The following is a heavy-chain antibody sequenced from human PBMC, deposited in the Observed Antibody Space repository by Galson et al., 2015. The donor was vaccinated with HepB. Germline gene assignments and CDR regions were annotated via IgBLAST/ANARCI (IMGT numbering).Heavy chain of an antibody. CDR2: ISAYNGHT. D-gene: IGHD3-16*01. V-gene: IGHV1-18*04. J-gene: IGHJ4*02. CDR3: GRGAYACSALDY. Sequence: SVKVSCKASGYTFTSYSISWVRQAPGQGPEWMAWISAYNGHTNYAQKFQGRVTVTTDTSTSTVYMELRSLRADDTAVYYCGRGAYACSALDYWGQGTLVTVAS. CDR1: GYTFTSYS.